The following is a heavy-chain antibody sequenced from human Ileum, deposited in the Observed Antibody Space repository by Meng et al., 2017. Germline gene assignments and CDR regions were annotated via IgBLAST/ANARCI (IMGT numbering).Heavy chain of an antibody. CDR1: GFSLSTRVVG. Sequence: ITLKESGPPLVKPTQTLTLTCTFSGFSLSTRVVGVAWIRQPPGKALECLGLIYWDDDKRYNPSLKNRLTITKDTSKNQVVLTMTNMDLVDTATYYCAHRLAYSSNYNVGWFDPWGQGTLVTVSS. V-gene: IGHV2-5*02. CDR3: AHRLAYSSNYNVGWFDP. D-gene: IGHD6-13*01. CDR2: IYWDDDK. J-gene: IGHJ5*02.